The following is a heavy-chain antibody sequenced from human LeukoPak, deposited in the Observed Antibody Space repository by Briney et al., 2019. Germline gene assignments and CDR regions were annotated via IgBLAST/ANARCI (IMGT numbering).Heavy chain of an antibody. Sequence: SETLSLTCTVSGGSISSYYWSWIRQPPGKGLEWIGSIYHSGSTYYNPSLKSRVTISVDTSKNQFSLKLSSVTAADTAMYYCARMTGSAWELLIDSWGPGTLVTVSS. CDR3: ARMTGSAWELLIDS. CDR2: IYHSGST. V-gene: IGHV4-59*08. CDR1: GGSISSYY. J-gene: IGHJ4*02. D-gene: IGHD1-26*01.